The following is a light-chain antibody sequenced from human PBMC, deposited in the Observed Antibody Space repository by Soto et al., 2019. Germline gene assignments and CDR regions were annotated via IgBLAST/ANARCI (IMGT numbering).Light chain of an antibody. CDR3: QQYNNWPPLT. CDR2: GAA. J-gene: IGKJ4*01. V-gene: IGKV3D-15*01. Sequence: EIVMTQSPATLSVSPGERATLSCRASQSVSSNLAWYQQKPGQAPRLLIYGAAARATGIPARFSGSGSGTEFTLTISSLQSEDFAIDDCQQYNNWPPLTFGGGTKVEI. CDR1: QSVSSN.